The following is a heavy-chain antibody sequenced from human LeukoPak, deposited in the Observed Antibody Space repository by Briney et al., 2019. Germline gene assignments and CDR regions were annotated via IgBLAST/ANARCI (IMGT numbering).Heavy chain of an antibody. Sequence: ASVKVSCKASGYTFTSYGISWVRQAPGQGLEWMGWISAYSGNTNYAQKLQGRVTMTTDTSTSTAYMELRSLRSDDTAVYYCARDGADIVVVPADRNGFDYWGQGTLVTVSS. V-gene: IGHV1-18*01. CDR1: GYTFTSYG. CDR2: ISAYSGNT. CDR3: ARDGADIVVVPADRNGFDY. J-gene: IGHJ4*02. D-gene: IGHD2-2*01.